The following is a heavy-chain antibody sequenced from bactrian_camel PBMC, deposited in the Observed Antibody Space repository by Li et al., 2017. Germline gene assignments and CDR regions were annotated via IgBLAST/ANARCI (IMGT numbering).Heavy chain of an antibody. CDR2: INSSGRST. CDR1: GFTFSRSA. D-gene: IGHD1*01. CDR3: AAARYPTPVCAVMRLYDD. Sequence: VQLVESGGGLVQPGGSLRLSCAASGFTFSRSAMSWVRQRPGKGLEWVSDINSSGRSTHYADSMKGRFTISRDNAKNTLYLQMDSLKPEDTAMYYCAAARYPTPVCAVMRLYDDWGQGTQVTVS. J-gene: IGHJ4*01. V-gene: IGHV3S31*01.